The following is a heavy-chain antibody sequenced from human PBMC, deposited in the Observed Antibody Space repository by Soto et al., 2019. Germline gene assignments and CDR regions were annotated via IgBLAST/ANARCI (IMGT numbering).Heavy chain of an antibody. CDR1: GFSLTTSGVG. D-gene: IGHD3-3*01. CDR3: AHRILRTVFGLVTTTAIYFDF. Sequence: QITLNESGPTVVKPAETLTLTCTFSGFSLTTSGVGVGWIRQSPGKAPEWLALIYWDDVKRYSASLKSRLTITKDPSKNQVVLTMASVDPADTATYYCAHRILRTVFGLVTTTAIYFDFWGQGTPVVVSS. V-gene: IGHV2-5*02. CDR2: IYWDDVK. J-gene: IGHJ4*02.